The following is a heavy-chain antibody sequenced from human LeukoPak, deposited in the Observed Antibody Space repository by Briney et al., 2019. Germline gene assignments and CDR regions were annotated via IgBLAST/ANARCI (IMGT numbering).Heavy chain of an antibody. V-gene: IGHV3-33*01. Sequence: PGRSLRLSCAASGFTFSSYGMHWVRQAPGKGLEWVAVIWYDGSNKYYADSVKGRFTISRDNSKNTLYLQMNSLRAEDTAVYYCAREGYCSSTSCHTGYYYYYGMDVWGKGTTVTVSS. J-gene: IGHJ6*04. CDR1: GFTFSSYG. CDR2: IWYDGSNK. CDR3: AREGYCSSTSCHTGYYYYYGMDV. D-gene: IGHD2-2*01.